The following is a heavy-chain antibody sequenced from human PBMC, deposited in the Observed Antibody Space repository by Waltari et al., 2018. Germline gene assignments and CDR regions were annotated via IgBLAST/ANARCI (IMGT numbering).Heavy chain of an antibody. J-gene: IGHJ6*02. CDR3: AKDYYYYYGMDV. CDR1: GFTFSSYA. Sequence: EVQLLESGGGLVQPGGSLRLSCAASGFTFSSYAMSWVRQAPGKGLEWVSAISGSGGSTYYAGSVKGRFTISRDNSKNTLYLQMNSLRAEDTAVYYCAKDYYYYYGMDVWGQGTTVTVSS. CDR2: ISGSGGST. V-gene: IGHV3-23*01.